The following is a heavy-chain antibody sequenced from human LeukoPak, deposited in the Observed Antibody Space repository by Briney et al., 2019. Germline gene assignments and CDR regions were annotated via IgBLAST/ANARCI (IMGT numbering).Heavy chain of an antibody. D-gene: IGHD3-9*01. J-gene: IGHJ4*02. Sequence: SETLSLTCTVSGGSISSYYWSWIRQPPGKGLEWIGYIYYSGSTNYNPSLKSRVTISVDTSKNQFSLKLSSVTAADTAVYYCARTTDILTGYSTDYWGQGTLVTVSS. CDR3: ARTTDILTGYSTDY. CDR1: GGSISSYY. CDR2: IYYSGST. V-gene: IGHV4-59*01.